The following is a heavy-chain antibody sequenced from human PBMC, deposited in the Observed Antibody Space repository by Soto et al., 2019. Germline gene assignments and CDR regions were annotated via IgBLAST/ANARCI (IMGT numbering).Heavy chain of an antibody. CDR2: IIPIFGTA. D-gene: IGHD3-10*01. J-gene: IGHJ5*02. CDR1: GGTFSSYA. CDR3: ARDRGSGSYYSSLDWFDP. V-gene: IGHV1-69*13. Sequence: SVKVSCKASGGTFSSYAISWVRQAPGQGLEWMGGIIPIFGTANYAQKFQGRVTITADESTSTAYMELSSLRSEDTAVYYCARDRGSGSYYSSLDWFDPWGQGTLVTVSS.